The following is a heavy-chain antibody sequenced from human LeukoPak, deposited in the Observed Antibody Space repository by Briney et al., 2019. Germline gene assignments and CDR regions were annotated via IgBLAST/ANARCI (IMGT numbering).Heavy chain of an antibody. J-gene: IGHJ4*02. Sequence: GASVKVSCEASGYTLTDYGITWVRQAPGQGLEWMGLISAYTGDTNYAQKLQGRVTMTTDTSTSTAYLELRSLRSDDTAVYFCARVPPTVTPLSYFDYWGQGALVTVSS. CDR2: ISAYTGDT. CDR1: GYTLTDYG. D-gene: IGHD4-17*01. V-gene: IGHV1-18*01. CDR3: ARVPPTVTPLSYFDY.